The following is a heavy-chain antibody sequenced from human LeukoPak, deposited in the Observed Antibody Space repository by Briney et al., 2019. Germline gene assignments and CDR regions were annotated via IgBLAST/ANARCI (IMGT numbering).Heavy chain of an antibody. CDR3: AMSHSSSSQCLDY. CDR2: ISWNSGNI. CDR1: GFTFNTYA. Sequence: GGSLRLSCAASGFTFNTYAMHWVRQAPGKGLEWVSGISWNSGNIGYADSVKGRFTISRDNAKNSLYLQMNSLRAEDTALYYCAMSHSSSSQCLDYWGQGTLVTVSS. J-gene: IGHJ4*02. V-gene: IGHV3-9*01. D-gene: IGHD6-6*01.